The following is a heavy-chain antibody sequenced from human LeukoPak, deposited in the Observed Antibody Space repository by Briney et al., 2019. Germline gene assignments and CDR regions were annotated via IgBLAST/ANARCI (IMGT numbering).Heavy chain of an antibody. V-gene: IGHV3-43*01. D-gene: IGHD2-15*01. CDR3: AKIAVAATAYGAFDI. CDR2: ISRNGVAT. Sequence: GGSLRLSCAASGLTFADYTMHWVRQAPGKGLEWVSLISRNGVATKYADSVRGRFTISRDNSKNSLYLQMNSLRTEDSALYYCAKIAVAATAYGAFDIWGQGTMVTVSS. J-gene: IGHJ3*02. CDR1: GLTFADYT.